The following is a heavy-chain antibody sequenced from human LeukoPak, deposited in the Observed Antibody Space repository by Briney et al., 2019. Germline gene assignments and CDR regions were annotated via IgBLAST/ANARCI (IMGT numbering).Heavy chain of an antibody. D-gene: IGHD6-19*01. V-gene: IGHV1-8*01. CDR1: GYTFTSYD. CDR3: ARGLSGWYDWFDP. Sequence: ASVKVSCXASGYTFTSYDINWVRQANGQGLEWMGWMNPNSGNTGYAQKFQGRVTMTRNTSISTAYMELSSLRSEDTAVYYCARGLSGWYDWFDPWGQGTLVTVSS. CDR2: MNPNSGNT. J-gene: IGHJ5*02.